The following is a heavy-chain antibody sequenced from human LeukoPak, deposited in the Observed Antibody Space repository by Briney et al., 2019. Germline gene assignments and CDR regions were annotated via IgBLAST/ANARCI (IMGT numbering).Heavy chain of an antibody. CDR2: IKQDGSEK. J-gene: IGHJ4*02. Sequence: GGSLRLSCAASGFTFSNYWMSWVRQAPGKGLEWVANIKQDGSEKYYVDSVKGRFTISRDNAKNSLYLQMNSLRAEDTAVYYCASSQITYYDFWSGYYVFDYWGQGTLVTVSS. V-gene: IGHV3-7*01. CDR3: ASSQITYYDFWSGYYVFDY. D-gene: IGHD3-3*01. CDR1: GFTFSNYW.